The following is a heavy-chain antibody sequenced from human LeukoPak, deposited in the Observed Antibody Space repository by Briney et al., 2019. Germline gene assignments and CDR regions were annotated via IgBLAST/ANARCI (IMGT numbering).Heavy chain of an antibody. CDR3: ARLTLRFGDRVRFDP. Sequence: ASVKVSCKASGYTFTGYYMHWVRQAPGQGLEWMGWINPNSGGTNYAQKFQGRVTMTRDTSISTAYMELSRLRSDDTAVYYCARLTLRFGDRVRFDPWGQGTLVTVSS. CDR2: INPNSGGT. J-gene: IGHJ5*02. CDR1: GYTFTGYY. D-gene: IGHD3-10*01. V-gene: IGHV1-2*02.